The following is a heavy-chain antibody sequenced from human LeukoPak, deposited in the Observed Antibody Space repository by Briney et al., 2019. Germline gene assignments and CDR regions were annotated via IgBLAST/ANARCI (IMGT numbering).Heavy chain of an antibody. CDR3: AREIDYSNYDVGWFDP. Sequence: SSETLSLTCTVSGGSISSIIYYWAWIRQPPGKGLEWIGSIYYSGTTYYNPSLRSRVSISVDTSNNHFSLKLNSVTAADTAVYYCAREIDYSNYDVGWFDPWGQGTLVTVSS. CDR1: GGSISSIIYY. J-gene: IGHJ5*02. V-gene: IGHV4-39*07. CDR2: IYYSGTT. D-gene: IGHD4-11*01.